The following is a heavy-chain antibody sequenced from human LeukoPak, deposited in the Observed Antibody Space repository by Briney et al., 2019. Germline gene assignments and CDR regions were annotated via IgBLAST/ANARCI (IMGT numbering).Heavy chain of an antibody. CDR2: ISATGSYT. CDR3: ARDTGWYFDL. J-gene: IGHJ2*01. Sequence: PGGSLRLSCAASGFTFSTYSMNWVRQAPGKGLEWVASISATGSYTYYADSVKGRFTISRDNAKNSLYLQMNSLRAEDTAVYYCARDTGWYFDLWGRGTLVTVSS. CDR1: GFTFSTYS. D-gene: IGHD4-17*01. V-gene: IGHV3-21*01.